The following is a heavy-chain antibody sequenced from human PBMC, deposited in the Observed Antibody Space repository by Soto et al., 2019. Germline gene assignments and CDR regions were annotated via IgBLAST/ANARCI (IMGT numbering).Heavy chain of an antibody. CDR1: GGSISSGDYY. V-gene: IGHV4-30-4*01. J-gene: IGHJ5*02. CDR3: ARGTGVVPAAMEGAYWFDP. Sequence: SETLSLTCTVSGGSISSGDYYWSWIRQPPGKGLEWIGDIYHSGSTNYNPSLKSRVTISVDTSKNQFSLKLSSVTAADTAVYYCARGTGVVPAAMEGAYWFDPWGQGTLVTVSS. CDR2: IYHSGST. D-gene: IGHD2-2*01.